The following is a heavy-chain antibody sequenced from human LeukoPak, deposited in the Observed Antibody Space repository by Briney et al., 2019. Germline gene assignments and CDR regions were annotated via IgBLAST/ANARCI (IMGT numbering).Heavy chain of an antibody. V-gene: IGHV4-4*07. CDR2: IYMRGRT. CDR1: GGSISTYY. D-gene: IGHD5-18*01. Sequence: SETLSLTCIVSGGSISTYYWSWIRQPAGKGLEWIGRIYMRGRTNYNPSLQSRVTTSVDTSKNQFSLKPRSVTDADTAVYYCARETSDTAMASYYFDQWGQGTLVTVSS. J-gene: IGHJ4*02. CDR3: ARETSDTAMASYYFDQ.